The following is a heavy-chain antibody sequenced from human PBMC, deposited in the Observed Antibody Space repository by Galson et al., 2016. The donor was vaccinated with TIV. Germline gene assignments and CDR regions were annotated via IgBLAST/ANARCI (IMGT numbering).Heavy chain of an antibody. J-gene: IGHJ6*04. Sequence: SVKVSCKASGYTFTTYDIIWVRQATGQGLEWMGRMNPDSANTDYAQNFQGRVTMTRNTPASTAYMELSSLRSEDTAVYYCAREVGYCNSSSCYPLYKDVWGKGTTVTVSS. CDR1: GYTFTTYD. V-gene: IGHV1-8*02. CDR2: MNPDSANT. D-gene: IGHD2-2*01. CDR3: AREVGYCNSSSCYPLYKDV.